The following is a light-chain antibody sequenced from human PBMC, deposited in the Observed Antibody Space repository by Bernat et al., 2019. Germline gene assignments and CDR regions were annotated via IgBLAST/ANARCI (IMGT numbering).Light chain of an antibody. Sequence: QSVLTQPPSVSAAPGQKVTISCSGSSSNIGNNYVSWYQQLPGTAPKLLIYENNKRPSGIPYRFSDTKSGTSATLGSTGLQAGDEADYYCGTWDSSLSAGEVFGGGTKLTVL. V-gene: IGLV1-51*02. J-gene: IGLJ2*01. CDR2: ENN. CDR1: SSNIGNNY. CDR3: GTWDSSLSAGEV.